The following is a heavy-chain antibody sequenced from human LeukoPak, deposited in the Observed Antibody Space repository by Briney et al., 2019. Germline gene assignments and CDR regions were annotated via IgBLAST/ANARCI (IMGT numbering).Heavy chain of an antibody. CDR1: GYTFTGYY. J-gene: IGHJ4*02. CDR3: ARPDVITMIAPSYYFDY. Sequence: ASVKVSCKASGYTFTGYYMHWVRQAPGQGLEWMGWINLNSGGTNYAQKFQGRVTMTRDTSISTAYMELSRLRSDDTAVYYCARPDVITMIAPSYYFDYWGQGTLVTVSS. V-gene: IGHV1-2*02. CDR2: INLNSGGT. D-gene: IGHD3-22*01.